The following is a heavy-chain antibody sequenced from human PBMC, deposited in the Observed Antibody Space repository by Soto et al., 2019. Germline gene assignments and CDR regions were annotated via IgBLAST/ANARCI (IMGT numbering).Heavy chain of an antibody. CDR3: ARDPLNYYDSSGYWGAFDI. V-gene: IGHV1-69*13. J-gene: IGHJ3*02. Sequence: GASVKVSCKASGGTFSSYAISWVRQAPGQGLEWMGGIIPIFGTANYAQKFQGRVTITADESTSTAYMELSSLRSEDTAVYYCARDPLNYYDSSGYWGAFDIWGQGTMVTVSS. CDR2: IIPIFGTA. D-gene: IGHD3-22*01. CDR1: GGTFSSYA.